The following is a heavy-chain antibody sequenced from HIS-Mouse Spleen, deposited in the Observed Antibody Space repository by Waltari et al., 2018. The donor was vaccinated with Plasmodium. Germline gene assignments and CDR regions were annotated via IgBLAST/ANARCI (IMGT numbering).Heavy chain of an antibody. D-gene: IGHD3-22*01. Sequence: QLQLQESGPGLVKPSETLSLTCTVSGGSISSSSYYWGWIRQPPGKGLEWIGRIYYRGSTYYNPSLKSRGTISVDTSKNQFSLKLSSVTAADTAVYYCARVPYYYDSSGYGMGWFDPWGQGTLVTVSS. V-gene: IGHV4-39*07. J-gene: IGHJ5*02. CDR1: GGSISSSSYY. CDR2: IYYRGST. CDR3: ARVPYYYDSSGYGMGWFDP.